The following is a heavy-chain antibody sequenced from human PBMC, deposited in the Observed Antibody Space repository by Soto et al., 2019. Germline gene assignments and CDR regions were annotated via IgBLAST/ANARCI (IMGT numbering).Heavy chain of an antibody. CDR1: GGSISSGGYS. CDR3: ASLKGAFGVAASDYYYGMDV. V-gene: IGHV4-30-2*01. J-gene: IGHJ6*02. D-gene: IGHD3-3*01. CDR2: IYHSGST. Sequence: QLQLQESGSGLVKPSQTLSLTCAVSGGSISSGGYSWSWIRQPPGKGLEWIGYIYHSGSTYYNPSLKSRVTISVDRSKNQFSLKLSSVTAADTAVYYCASLKGAFGVAASDYYYGMDVWGQGTTVTVSS.